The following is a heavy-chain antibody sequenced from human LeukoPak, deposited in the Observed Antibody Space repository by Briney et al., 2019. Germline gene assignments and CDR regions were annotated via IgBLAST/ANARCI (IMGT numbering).Heavy chain of an antibody. Sequence: GGSLRLSCAAPGFTFSSYSMNWVRQAPGKGLEWVSSISSSSSYIYYADSVKGRFTISRDNAKNSLYLQMNSLRAEDTAVYYCARVSVVVVAATPTYSNWFDPWGQGTLVTVSS. V-gene: IGHV3-21*01. J-gene: IGHJ5*02. CDR3: ARVSVVVVAATPTYSNWFDP. CDR2: ISSSSSYI. D-gene: IGHD2-15*01. CDR1: GFTFSSYS.